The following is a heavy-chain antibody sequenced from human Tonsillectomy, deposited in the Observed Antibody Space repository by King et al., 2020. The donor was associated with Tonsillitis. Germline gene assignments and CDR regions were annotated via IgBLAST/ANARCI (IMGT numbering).Heavy chain of an antibody. CDR3: ARDLGRYGFDL. V-gene: IGHV3-7*01. Sequence: VQLVESGGGLVQPGGSLRLSCAASGITFSNYCMRWVRQAPGKGLEWVANINQDGSEEYYVDSVKGRFTISRDNAKNSLYLQMNSLRAEDTAVYFCARDLGRYGFDLWGQGTKVTVSS. J-gene: IGHJ3*01. CDR2: INQDGSEE. CDR1: GITFSNYC.